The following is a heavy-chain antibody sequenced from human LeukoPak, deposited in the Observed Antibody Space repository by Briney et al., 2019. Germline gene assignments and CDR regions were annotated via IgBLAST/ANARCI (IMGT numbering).Heavy chain of an antibody. Sequence: GGSLRLSCAASGFTFSSYWMHWVRQAPGKGLVWVSRINSDGSSTSYADSVKGRFTISRDNAKNSLYLQMNSLRAEDTAVYYCARAGVLVTAFDIWGQGTMVTVSS. CDR2: INSDGSST. D-gene: IGHD3-10*01. CDR3: ARAGVLVTAFDI. V-gene: IGHV3-74*01. CDR1: GFTFSSYW. J-gene: IGHJ3*02.